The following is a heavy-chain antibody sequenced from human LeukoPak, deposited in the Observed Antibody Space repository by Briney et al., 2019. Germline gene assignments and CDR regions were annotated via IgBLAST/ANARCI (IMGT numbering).Heavy chain of an antibody. V-gene: IGHV3-20*04. CDR2: INWNGGST. CDR1: GFTFDDYG. D-gene: IGHD6-13*01. Sequence: PGGSLRLSCAASGFTFDDYGMSWVRQAPGKGLEWVSGINWNGGSTGYADSVKGRFTISRDNAKNSLYLQMNSLRAEDTALYYCARDRAYSSSWLDAFDIWGQGTMVTVSS. J-gene: IGHJ3*02. CDR3: ARDRAYSSSWLDAFDI.